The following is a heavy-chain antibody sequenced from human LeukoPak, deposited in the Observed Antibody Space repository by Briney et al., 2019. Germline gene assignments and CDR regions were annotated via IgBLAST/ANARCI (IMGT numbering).Heavy chain of an antibody. Sequence: SETLSLTCTVSGGSISSSSYFWGWIRQPPGKGLEWIGSIFYSGSTYYNPSLNSRVTISIDTSKNQFSLRLSSVTAADTAVYYCARQMNTVTADYWGQGTLVTVSS. CDR3: ARQMNTVTADY. J-gene: IGHJ4*02. CDR1: GGSISSSSYF. CDR2: IFYSGST. D-gene: IGHD4-17*01. V-gene: IGHV4-39*01.